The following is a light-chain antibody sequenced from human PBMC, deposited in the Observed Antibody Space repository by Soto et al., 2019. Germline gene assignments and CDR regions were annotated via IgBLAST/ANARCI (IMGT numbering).Light chain of an antibody. CDR2: EVS. Sequence: QSALTQPASVSGSPGQSITISCTGTSSDVGGYNSVSWYQQHPGKAPKLMIFEVSNRPSGVSDRFSGSKSGNTASRTISGLQAEDEGDYYCSSYTSSSTRVFGGGTKLTVL. CDR3: SSYTSSSTRV. J-gene: IGLJ2*01. V-gene: IGLV2-14*01. CDR1: SSDVGGYNS.